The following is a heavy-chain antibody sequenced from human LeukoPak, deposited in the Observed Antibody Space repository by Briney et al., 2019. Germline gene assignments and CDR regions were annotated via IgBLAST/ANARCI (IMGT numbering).Heavy chain of an antibody. J-gene: IGHJ4*02. Sequence: PAGSLTLSCAASGFTFSSYSMSWVRHAAGEWLEWVSSISRIIRYKYYADSVKGRFTISRANAKNSLYLQMNSLRAEDTAVYYCARAANRYCSGGSCYGYWGQGTLVTVSS. CDR1: GFTFSSYS. CDR3: ARAANRYCSGGSCYGY. CDR2: ISRIIRYK. V-gene: IGHV3-21*01. D-gene: IGHD2-15*01.